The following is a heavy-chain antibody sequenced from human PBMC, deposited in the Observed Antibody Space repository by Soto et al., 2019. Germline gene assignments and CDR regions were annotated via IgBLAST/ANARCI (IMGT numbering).Heavy chain of an antibody. CDR2: VYYTGST. J-gene: IGHJ4*02. V-gene: IGHV4-59*03. D-gene: IGHD1-26*01. Sequence: QVQLQESGPGLVKPSETLSLTCTVSGGSISSFHWSWIRQPPGKGLEWIGYVYYTGSTNYTPSFRRRVTISVDPSKNQFSLKLTSVTAAATAVYYCVRWVGHFDFWGQGTLVTVSS. CDR3: VRWVGHFDF. CDR1: GGSISSFH.